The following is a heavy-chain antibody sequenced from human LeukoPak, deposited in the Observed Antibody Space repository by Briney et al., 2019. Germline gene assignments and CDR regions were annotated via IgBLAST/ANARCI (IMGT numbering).Heavy chain of an antibody. CDR2: INTDGSST. J-gene: IGHJ5*02. CDR3: AGGGSYYLRP. D-gene: IGHD1-26*01. V-gene: IGHV3-74*01. Sequence: GGSLRLSCAASGFTFSSSAMSWVRQAPGKGLVWVSRINTDGSSTSYADSVKGRFTISRDNAKNTVYLQMNSLRAEDTAVYYCAGGGSYYLRPWGQGTLVTVSS. CDR1: GFTFSSSA.